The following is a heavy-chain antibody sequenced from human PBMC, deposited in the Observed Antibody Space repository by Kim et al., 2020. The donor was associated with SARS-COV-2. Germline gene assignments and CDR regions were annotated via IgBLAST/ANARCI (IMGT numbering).Heavy chain of an antibody. D-gene: IGHD3-10*01. Sequence: SLKSRVTISVDTSKNQFSLKLSSVTAADTAVYYCARDALLWFGGTTPFDYWGQGTLVTVSS. V-gene: IGHV4-59*12. CDR3: ARDALLWFGGTTPFDY. J-gene: IGHJ4*02.